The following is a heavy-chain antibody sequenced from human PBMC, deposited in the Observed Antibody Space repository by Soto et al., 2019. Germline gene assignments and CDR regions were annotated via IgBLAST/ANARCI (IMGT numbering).Heavy chain of an antibody. V-gene: IGHV3-11*01. CDR1: GFISSDYY. J-gene: IGHJ4*02. CDR2: ISSRGSTK. Sequence: GSLRLSCAASGFISSDYYMSWIRQAPGKGLEWVSYISSRGSTKYYADSVKGRFTISRDNAKNSLYLQMNSLRAEDTAVYYCAREGIGVHFDNWGQGTLVTVSS. D-gene: IGHD2-8*01. CDR3: AREGIGVHFDN.